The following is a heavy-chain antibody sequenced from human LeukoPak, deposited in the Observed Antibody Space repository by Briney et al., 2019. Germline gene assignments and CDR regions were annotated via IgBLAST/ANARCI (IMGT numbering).Heavy chain of an antibody. CDR2: IRGGGAST. Sequence: GGSLRLSCVASGFTFSSYALNWVRQTPGKGLEWVSTIRGGGASTYYADAERGRFTISRENSRNTLQLKVSNLRAEDSAVDCGTKGYSNGYGAWGQGTLVTVSS. CDR1: GFTFSSYA. D-gene: IGHD6-19*01. CDR3: TKGYSNGYGA. V-gene: IGHV3-23*01. J-gene: IGHJ5*02.